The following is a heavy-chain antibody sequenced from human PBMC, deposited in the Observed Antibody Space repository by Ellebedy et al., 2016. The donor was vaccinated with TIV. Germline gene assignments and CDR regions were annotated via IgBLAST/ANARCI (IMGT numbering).Heavy chain of an antibody. CDR2: IKQDGSEK. CDR1: GFPFRNYA. CDR3: AIRGRY. Sequence: GESLKISCEASGFPFRNYAMHWVRQAPGKGLEWVANIKQDGSEKYYVDSVKGRFTISRDNAKNSLYLQMNSLRAEDTAVYYCAIRGRYWGQGTLVTVSS. D-gene: IGHD3-10*01. V-gene: IGHV3-7*03. J-gene: IGHJ4*02.